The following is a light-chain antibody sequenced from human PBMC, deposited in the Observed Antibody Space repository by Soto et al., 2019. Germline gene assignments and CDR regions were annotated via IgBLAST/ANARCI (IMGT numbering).Light chain of an antibody. CDR3: QQRSDLPRM. CDR2: DAS. CDR1: QSVSGY. Sequence: EIVLTQSPVTLSLSPGERATLSCRASQSVSGYLAWYQHKPGQAPRLLMYDASSRATGIPARFSGSGSGTDFSLTISSLEPEDFGVYYCQQRSDLPRMFGQGTRVEVK. V-gene: IGKV3-11*01. J-gene: IGKJ1*01.